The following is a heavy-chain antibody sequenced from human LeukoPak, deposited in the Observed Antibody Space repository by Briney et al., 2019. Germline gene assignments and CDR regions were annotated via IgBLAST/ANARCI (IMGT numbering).Heavy chain of an antibody. CDR2: MNPNSGNT. D-gene: IGHD6-13*01. Sequence: ASVKVSCKASGYTFTSYDINWVRQATGQGLEWMGWMNPNSGNTGYAQKFQGRVTITRNTSISTAYMELSSLRSEDTAVYYCARTYSSSWYHYFDYWGQGTLVTVSS. V-gene: IGHV1-8*03. CDR1: GYTFTSYD. J-gene: IGHJ4*02. CDR3: ARTYSSSWYHYFDY.